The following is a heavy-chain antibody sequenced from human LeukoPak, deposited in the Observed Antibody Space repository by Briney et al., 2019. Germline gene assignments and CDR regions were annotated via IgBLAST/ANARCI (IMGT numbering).Heavy chain of an antibody. V-gene: IGHV4-30-4*01. CDR2: IYYSGST. J-gene: IGHJ5*02. D-gene: IGHD2-2*01. CDR1: GGSISSGDYY. Sequence: SETLSLTCTVAGGSISSGDYYWSWIRQPPGKGLEWIGYIYYSGSTYYNPFLKSRVTISVDTSKNQFSLKLSSVTAADTAVYYCAREPAAMGWFDPWGQGTLVTVSS. CDR3: AREPAAMGWFDP.